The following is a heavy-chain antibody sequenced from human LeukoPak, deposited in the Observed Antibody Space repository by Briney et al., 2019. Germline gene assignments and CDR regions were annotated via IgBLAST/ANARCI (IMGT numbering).Heavy chain of an antibody. CDR1: GFTFIDYY. J-gene: IGHJ5*02. CDR2: ISKNGKTI. D-gene: IGHD3-10*01. V-gene: IGHV3-11*01. Sequence: GGYLRLSCAASGFTFIDYYMSWIRQAPGKGLEWLSYISKNGKTIYYADSVKGRFTISRDNAKKSVYLQMNSLRAEDTAVYYCATTGLLGDIPWGQGTPVTVSS. CDR3: ATTGLLGDIP.